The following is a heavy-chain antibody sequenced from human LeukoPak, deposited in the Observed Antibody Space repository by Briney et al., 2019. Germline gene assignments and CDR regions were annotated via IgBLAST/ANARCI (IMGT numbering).Heavy chain of an antibody. CDR1: GYTFTAFY. CDR2: INPNNGDT. J-gene: IGHJ3*01. Sequence: ASVKVSCKASGYTFTAFYFHWVRQAPGQGLECMGWINPNNGDTRYAQNFQGRVTMTRDTSITTLYLELSSLRSDDTAIYYCAREAGDNAHDFWGPGTMVTVSS. D-gene: IGHD3-16*01. CDR3: AREAGDNAHDF. V-gene: IGHV1-2*02.